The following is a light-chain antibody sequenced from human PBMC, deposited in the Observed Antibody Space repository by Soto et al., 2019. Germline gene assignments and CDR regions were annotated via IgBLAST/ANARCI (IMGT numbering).Light chain of an antibody. CDR2: DAS. V-gene: IGKV1-5*01. Sequence: DIQMTQSPSTLSASVGDRVTITCRARQSIRSWLAWYQPKPGKAPKLLIYDASSLESGVPSRFSGSGSGTEFTLTISSLQPDEFATYYCQQYNSYSTFGQGTKVEIK. CDR1: QSIRSW. CDR3: QQYNSYST. J-gene: IGKJ1*01.